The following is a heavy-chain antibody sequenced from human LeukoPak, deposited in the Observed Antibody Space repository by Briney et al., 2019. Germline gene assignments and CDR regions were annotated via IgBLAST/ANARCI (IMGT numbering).Heavy chain of an antibody. D-gene: IGHD2-15*01. CDR2: ISAYNGNT. CDR3: ARGGSDCSGGSCYSGSFDY. V-gene: IGHV1-18*01. CDR1: GYTFTSYG. J-gene: IGHJ4*02. Sequence: ASVKVSCKASGYTFTSYGISWVRQAPGQGLEWMGWISAYNGNTNYAQKLQGRVTMTTDTSTSTAYMELRSLRSDDTAVYYCARGGSDCSGGSCYSGSFDYWGQGTLVTVSS.